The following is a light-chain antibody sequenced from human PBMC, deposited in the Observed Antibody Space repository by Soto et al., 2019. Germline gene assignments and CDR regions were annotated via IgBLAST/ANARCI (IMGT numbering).Light chain of an antibody. CDR2: GAS. J-gene: IGKJ1*01. CDR1: QNVDSTY. CDR3: QQYGTSPTWT. Sequence: EIVMTQSPATLSLSVGERATISCRASQNVDSTYLAWYQQKPGQAPRLLIYGASSRATGIPDRFSGSGSGTDFTLTISRLEPEDFAVYYCQQYGTSPTWTFGQGTQVENK. V-gene: IGKV3-20*01.